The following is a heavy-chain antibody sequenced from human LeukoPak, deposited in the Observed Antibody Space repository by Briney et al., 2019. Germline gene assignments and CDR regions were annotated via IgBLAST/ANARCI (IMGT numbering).Heavy chain of an antibody. CDR1: GYTLTDYY. CDR3: AREYYDSSGSKYAFDI. D-gene: IGHD3-22*01. CDR2: IDPDSGGT. Sequence: ASVKVSCRASGYTLTDYYMHWVRQAPGQGLEWMGCIDPDSGGTKSAQRFQGRVTMTRDTSITTVYMELIRLRSDDTAVYYCAREYYDSSGSKYAFDIWGQGTMDTVSS. J-gene: IGHJ3*02. V-gene: IGHV1-2*02.